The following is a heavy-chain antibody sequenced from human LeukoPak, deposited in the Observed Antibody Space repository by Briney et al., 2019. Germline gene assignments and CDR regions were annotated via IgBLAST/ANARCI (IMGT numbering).Heavy chain of an antibody. J-gene: IGHJ3*02. CDR1: GFTFSSYA. CDR3: ANLIVGATLDDAFDI. V-gene: IGHV3-23*01. CDR2: ISGSGGST. Sequence: PGGSLRLSCAASGFTFSSYAMSWVRQAPGKGLEWVSAISGSGGSTYYADSVKGRFTISRDNSKNTLYLQVNSLRAEDTAVYYCANLIVGATLDDAFDIWGQGTMVTVSS. D-gene: IGHD1-26*01.